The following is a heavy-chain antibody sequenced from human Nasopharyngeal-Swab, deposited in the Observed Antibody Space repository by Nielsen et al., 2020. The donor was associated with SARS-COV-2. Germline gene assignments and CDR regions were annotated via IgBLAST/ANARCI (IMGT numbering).Heavy chain of an antibody. CDR2: VYYTGRA. J-gene: IGHJ4*02. Sequence: SETLSLTCTVSGGSISSYYWTWIRQPPGKGLKWMGYVYYTGRASYNPSLKSRVTMSVDTSKNHFSLRLTSVTAADTAVYYCARGRRGYYDSSGEDFDYWGQGALVNVSS. D-gene: IGHD3-22*01. CDR1: GGSISSYY. V-gene: IGHV4-59*01. CDR3: ARGRRGYYDSSGEDFDY.